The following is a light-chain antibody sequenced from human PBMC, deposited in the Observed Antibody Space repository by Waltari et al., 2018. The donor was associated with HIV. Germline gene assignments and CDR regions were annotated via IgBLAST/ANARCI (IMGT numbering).Light chain of an antibody. Sequence: SALTQPRSVSGSPGQSVTIPCTGTSSDVGGYNSVPWYQQHPGNAPKLVIYDLSKRPSGVPDRFSGSKSANTASLTISGLQAEDEADYYCCSYAGSYTYVFGTGTKVTVL. CDR1: SSDVGGYNS. J-gene: IGLJ1*01. CDR3: CSYAGSYTYV. V-gene: IGLV2-11*01. CDR2: DLS.